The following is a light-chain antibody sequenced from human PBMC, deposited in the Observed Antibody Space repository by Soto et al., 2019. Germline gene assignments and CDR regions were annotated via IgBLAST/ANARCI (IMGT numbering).Light chain of an antibody. V-gene: IGLV2-14*03. CDR3: ISFRSSSTTYV. Sequence: QSALTQPASVSGSPGQSITISCTGTSSDIGDSNYVSWYQQHPGKAPKLVIYDVSNRPSGVSNRFSGSKSANSASLTIAGHQAEDEADYYCISFRSSSTTYVFGTGTKLTVL. J-gene: IGLJ1*01. CDR1: SSDIGDSNY. CDR2: DVS.